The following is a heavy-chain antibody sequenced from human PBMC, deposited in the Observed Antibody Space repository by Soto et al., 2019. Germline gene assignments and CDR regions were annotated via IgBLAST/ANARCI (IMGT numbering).Heavy chain of an antibody. CDR3: ARDQDYYFGSGYSMVTYYYYGMAV. J-gene: IGHJ6*02. CDR1: GFTFSSYG. V-gene: IGHV3-33*01. Sequence: QVQLVESGGGVVQPGRSLRLSCAASGFTFSSYGMHWVRQAPGKGLEWVAVIWCDGSNKYYADSVKGRFTISRDNSKNTLYLQMNSLRAEDTAVYYCARDQDYYFGSGYSMVTYYYYGMAVWGQGTTVTVSS. CDR2: IWCDGSNK. D-gene: IGHD3-3*01.